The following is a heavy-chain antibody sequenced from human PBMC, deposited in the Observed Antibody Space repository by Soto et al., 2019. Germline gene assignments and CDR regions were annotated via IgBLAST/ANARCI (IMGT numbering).Heavy chain of an antibody. Sequence: QVQLVQSGAEVKKPGSSVKVSCKASGGTFSIYAISWVRQAPGQGLEWMGGIIPIFGTANYAQKFQGRVTITADESTSTAYMELSSLRSEDTAVYYCARRPYYYDSSGYPFDYWGQGTLVTVSS. D-gene: IGHD3-22*01. CDR2: IIPIFGTA. V-gene: IGHV1-69*01. CDR3: ARRPYYYDSSGYPFDY. CDR1: GGTFSIYA. J-gene: IGHJ4*02.